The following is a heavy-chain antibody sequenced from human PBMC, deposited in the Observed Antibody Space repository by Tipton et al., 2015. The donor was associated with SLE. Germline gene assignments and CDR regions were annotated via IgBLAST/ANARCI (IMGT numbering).Heavy chain of an antibody. CDR2: IYYSGTT. J-gene: IGHJ6*02. CDR3: ARDDGYYGSGASYGMDV. Sequence: TLSLTCAVYGGSFSGYYWGWIRQPPGKGLEWIGSIYYSGTTYYNLSLKSRVTISVDTSKNQFSLKLSSVTAADTAVYYCARDDGYYGSGASYGMDVWGQGTTVTVSS. D-gene: IGHD3-10*01. CDR1: GGSFSGYY. V-gene: IGHV4-34*01.